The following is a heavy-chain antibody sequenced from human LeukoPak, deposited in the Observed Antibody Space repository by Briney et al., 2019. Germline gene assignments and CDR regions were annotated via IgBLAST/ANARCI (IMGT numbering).Heavy chain of an antibody. Sequence: SETLSLTCTVSGGSISSYYWSWIRQPPGKGLEWIGYIYYSGSTNYNPPLKGRVTISVDTSKNQFSLKLSSVTAADTAVYYCARDRLAGTSSWFDPWGQGTLVTVSS. CDR1: GGSISSYY. D-gene: IGHD6-19*01. V-gene: IGHV4-59*01. CDR3: ARDRLAGTSSWFDP. J-gene: IGHJ5*02. CDR2: IYYSGST.